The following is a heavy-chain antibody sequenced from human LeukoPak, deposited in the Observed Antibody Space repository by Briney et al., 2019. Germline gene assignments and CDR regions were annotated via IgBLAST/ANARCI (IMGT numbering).Heavy chain of an antibody. V-gene: IGHV4-59*01. Sequence: SETLSLTCTVSGDSITNYYWSWYRQPPGQGLEWIGCIYYSGNTNYNPSLKSRVTISVDKPNNQFSLKLRSVTAADTAVYYCARMKGDYWGQGTLVTVSS. J-gene: IGHJ4*02. CDR1: GDSITNYY. CDR3: ARMKGDY. CDR2: IYYSGNT.